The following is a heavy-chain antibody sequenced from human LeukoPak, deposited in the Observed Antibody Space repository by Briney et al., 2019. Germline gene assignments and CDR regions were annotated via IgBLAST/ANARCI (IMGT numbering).Heavy chain of an antibody. V-gene: IGHV3-53*01. CDR1: GSTVSSNY. CDR2: IYSGGST. J-gene: IGHJ4*02. CDR3: ARVVSSRYYDFWSGYYMSY. Sequence: GGSLRLSCAASGSTVSSNYMSWVRQAPGKGLEWVSVIYSGGSTYYADSVKGRFTISRDNSKNTLYLQMNSLRAEDTAVYYCARVVSSRYYDFWSGYYMSYWGQGTLVTVSS. D-gene: IGHD3-3*01.